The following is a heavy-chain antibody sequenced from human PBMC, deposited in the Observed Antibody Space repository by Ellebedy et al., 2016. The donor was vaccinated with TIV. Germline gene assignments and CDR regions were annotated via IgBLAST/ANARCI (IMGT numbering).Heavy chain of an antibody. V-gene: IGHV1-69*06. D-gene: IGHD6-13*01. J-gene: IGHJ4*02. Sequence: SVKVSXKASGGTFSSYAISWVRQAPGQGLEWMGGIIPIFGTANYAQKFQGRVTITADKSTSTAYMELSSLRSEDTAVYYCARYSSSWYEGLIDYWGQGTLVTVSS. CDR3: ARYSSSWYEGLIDY. CDR2: IIPIFGTA. CDR1: GGTFSSYA.